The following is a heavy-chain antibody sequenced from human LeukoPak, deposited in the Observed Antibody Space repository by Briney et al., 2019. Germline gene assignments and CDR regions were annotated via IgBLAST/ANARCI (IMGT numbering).Heavy chain of an antibody. J-gene: IGHJ4*02. V-gene: IGHV4-59*01. CDR1: GGSFTSYY. Sequence: SETLSLTCSVSGGSFTSYYWSWIRQPPGKELQWIGYIYYSGGTNYNPSLKSRVTISVDTSKNQFSLKVNSVTAADTAVYYCARASIDEPERFDYWGQGILVTVSS. CDR2: IYYSGGT. CDR3: ARASIDEPERFDY.